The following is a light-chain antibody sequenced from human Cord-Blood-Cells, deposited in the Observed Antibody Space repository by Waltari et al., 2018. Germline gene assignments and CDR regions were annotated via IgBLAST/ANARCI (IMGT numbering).Light chain of an antibody. CDR2: DVS. CDR3: CSYAGSYTYV. V-gene: IGLV2-11*01. Sequence: QSALTQPRSVSGSPGQSVTISCTGTSSDVGGYNYVSWYQQHPGKAPKLMICDVSKRLSGVPYRFSGSKAGNTASLTISGLQAEDEADYYCCSYAGSYTYVFGTGTKVTVL. CDR1: SSDVGGYNY. J-gene: IGLJ1*01.